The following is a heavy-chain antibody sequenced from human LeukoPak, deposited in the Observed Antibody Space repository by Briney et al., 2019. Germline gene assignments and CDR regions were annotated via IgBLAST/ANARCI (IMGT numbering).Heavy chain of an antibody. D-gene: IGHD6-13*01. CDR2: ISSGSTYT. Sequence: GGSLRLSCAASGFTFSDYYMSWIRQAPGKGLEWVSYISSGSTYTNHADSVKGRFTISRDNAKNSMYLQMNSLRAEDTAVYYCTRDLGYSSSWLDYWGQGTLVTVSS. CDR1: GFTFSDYY. V-gene: IGHV3-11*06. J-gene: IGHJ4*02. CDR3: TRDLGYSSSWLDY.